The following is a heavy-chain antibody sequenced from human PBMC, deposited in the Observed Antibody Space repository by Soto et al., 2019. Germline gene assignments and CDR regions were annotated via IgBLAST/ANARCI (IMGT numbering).Heavy chain of an antibody. J-gene: IGHJ4*02. CDR3: ARGLIMITYGGVDHFAY. D-gene: IGHD3-16*01. CDR1: GGSFSGYY. Sequence: QVQLQQGGAGLLKPSETLSRTCAVYGGSFSGYYWSWIRQPPGKGLEWIGEINHSGSTNYNPSLKSRVTISVDKSQTQFSLKLSSVTAADTAVYYCARGLIMITYGGVDHFAYCGQGTLVTVSS. V-gene: IGHV4-34*01. CDR2: INHSGST.